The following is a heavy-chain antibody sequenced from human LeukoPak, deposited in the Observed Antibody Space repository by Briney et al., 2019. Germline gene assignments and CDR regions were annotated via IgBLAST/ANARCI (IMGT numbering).Heavy chain of an antibody. J-gene: IGHJ5*02. CDR3: ARANSMNYYDSRGRLWWFDP. V-gene: IGHV4-39*07. Sequence: SETLSLTCTVSGGSISSSSYYWGWIRQPPGKGLEWIGSIYYSGSTYYNPSLKSRVTISVDTSKNQFSLKLSSVTAADTAVYYCARANSMNYYDSRGRLWWFDPWGQGTLVTVSS. CDR1: GGSISSSSYY. CDR2: IYYSGST. D-gene: IGHD3-22*01.